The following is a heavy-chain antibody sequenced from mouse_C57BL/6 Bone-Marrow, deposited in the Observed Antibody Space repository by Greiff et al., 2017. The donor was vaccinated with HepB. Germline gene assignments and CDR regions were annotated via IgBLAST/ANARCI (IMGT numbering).Heavy chain of an antibody. D-gene: IGHD1-1*01. CDR3: ARHYYGSSSWFAY. CDR1: GYTFTNYW. V-gene: IGHV1-63*01. CDR2: IYPGGGYT. Sequence: VQLQQSGAELVRPGTSVKMSCKASGYTFTNYWIGWAKQRPGHGLEWIGDIYPGGGYTNYNEKFKGKATLTADKSSSTAYMQFSSLTSEDSAIYYCARHYYGSSSWFAYWGQGTLVTVSA. J-gene: IGHJ3*01.